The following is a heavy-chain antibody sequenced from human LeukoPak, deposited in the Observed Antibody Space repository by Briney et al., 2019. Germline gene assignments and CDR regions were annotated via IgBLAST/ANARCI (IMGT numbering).Heavy chain of an antibody. J-gene: IGHJ4*02. V-gene: IGHV1-2*02. Sequence: ASVKVSCKASGYTFTGYYMHWVRQAPGQGLEWMGWINPNSGGTNYAQKFQGRVTMTRDTSISTAYMELSSLRSEDTAVYYCARQRRGYSYGYAYYFDYWGQGTLVTVSS. CDR2: INPNSGGT. D-gene: IGHD5-18*01. CDR3: ARQRRGYSYGYAYYFDY. CDR1: GYTFTGYY.